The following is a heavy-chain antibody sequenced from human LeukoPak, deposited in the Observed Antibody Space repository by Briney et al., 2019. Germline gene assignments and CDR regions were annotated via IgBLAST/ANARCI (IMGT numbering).Heavy chain of an antibody. CDR3: ARDSGYYYDSSGYYPYYFDY. Sequence: GGSLRLSCAASGFTFSSYAMHWVRQAPGKGLEWVAVISYDGSNKYYADSVKGRFTISRDNSKNTLYLQMNSLRAEDTAVYYCARDSGYYYDSSGYYPYYFDYWGQGTLVTVSS. J-gene: IGHJ4*02. CDR2: ISYDGSNK. CDR1: GFTFSSYA. V-gene: IGHV3-30-3*01. D-gene: IGHD3-22*01.